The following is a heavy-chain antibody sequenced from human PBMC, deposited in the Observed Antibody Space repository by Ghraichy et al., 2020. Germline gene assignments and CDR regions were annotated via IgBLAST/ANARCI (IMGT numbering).Heavy chain of an antibody. CDR3: ARVGRYCSGDNCYLDY. CDR2: IYYSGST. V-gene: IGHV4-59*01. J-gene: IGHJ4*02. Sequence: SETLSLTCTVSGGSISSYYWSWIRQPPGKRLEWIGYIYYSGSTNYNPSLKSRVTISVDTSKNQFSLKLSSVTAADTAVYYCARVGRYCSGDNCYLDYWGQGTLVTVSS. CDR1: GGSISSYY. D-gene: IGHD2-15*01.